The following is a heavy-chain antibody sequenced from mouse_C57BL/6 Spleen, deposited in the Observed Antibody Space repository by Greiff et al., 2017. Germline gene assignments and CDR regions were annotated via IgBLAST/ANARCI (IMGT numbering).Heavy chain of an antibody. CDR3: EREEDGYYGRLVAY. V-gene: IGHV1-66*01. D-gene: IGHD2-3*01. CDR1: GYSFTSYY. CDR2: IYPGSGNT. J-gene: IGHJ3*01. Sequence: QVQLQQSGPELVKPGASVKISCKASGYSFTSYYINWVKQRPGQGLEWIGWIYPGSGNTKYNEKFKGKATLTADSSSSTAYMQLSSLTSEDSAVYDCEREEDGYYGRLVAYWGQGTLVTVSA.